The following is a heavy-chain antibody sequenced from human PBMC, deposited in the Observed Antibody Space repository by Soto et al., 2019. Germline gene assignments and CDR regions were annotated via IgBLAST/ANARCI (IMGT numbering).Heavy chain of an antibody. CDR3: ASSQTNYDFWAETGGRAFDY. CDR1: GYTFTSYD. D-gene: IGHD3-3*01. V-gene: IGHV1-8*01. J-gene: IGHJ4*02. CDR2: MNPNSGNT. Sequence: ASVKVSCKASGYTFTSYDINWVRQATGQGLEWMGWMNPNSGNTGYAQKFQGRVTMTRNTSISTAYMELSSLRSEDTAVYYCASSQTNYDFWAETGGRAFDYWGQGTLVTVSS.